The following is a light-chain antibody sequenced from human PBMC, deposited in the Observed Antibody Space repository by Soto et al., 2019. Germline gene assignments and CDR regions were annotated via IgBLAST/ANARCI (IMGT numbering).Light chain of an antibody. J-gene: IGLJ2*01. V-gene: IGLV2-14*03. CDR1: SSDVGGYNF. CDR2: DVN. Sequence: QSALTQPASVSGSPGQSITISCTGTSSDVGGYNFVSWYQQHPGKAPRLMIFDVNNRPSGASTRFSGSKSGNTASLTISGLQAEDEADYYCCSYSGSNTIVVFGGGTQLTVL. CDR3: CSYSGSNTIVV.